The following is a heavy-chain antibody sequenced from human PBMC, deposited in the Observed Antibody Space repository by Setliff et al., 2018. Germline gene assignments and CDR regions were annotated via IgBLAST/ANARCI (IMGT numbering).Heavy chain of an antibody. Sequence: PSETLSLTCTVSGGSISSSSYYWGWIRQPPGKGLEWIGSIYYSGSTYYNPSLKSRVTILSDPSKNQFSLILSSVTAADTAVYYCARDWNADSGSYDYYYGMDVWGQGTTVTVSS. V-gene: IGHV4-39*07. D-gene: IGHD1-26*01. J-gene: IGHJ6*02. CDR3: ARDWNADSGSYDYYYGMDV. CDR2: IYYSGST. CDR1: GGSISSSSYY.